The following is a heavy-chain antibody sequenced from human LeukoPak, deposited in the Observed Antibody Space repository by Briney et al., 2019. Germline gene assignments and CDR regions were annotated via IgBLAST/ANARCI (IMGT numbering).Heavy chain of an antibody. CDR1: LCTFSSYA. D-gene: IGHD1-7*01. CDR3: VLESTWNYIARLGITGFDP. Sequence: SVKVSCTASLCTFSSYAISWVGQAPGHGLEGMGSIIMIFGTANYGQKFHGRVTVTADESTSTAYMELSSLRSEDTAVCYCVLESTWNYIARLGITGFDPWGQGTLVTVSS. V-gene: IGHV1-69*13. CDR2: IIMIFGTA. J-gene: IGHJ5*02.